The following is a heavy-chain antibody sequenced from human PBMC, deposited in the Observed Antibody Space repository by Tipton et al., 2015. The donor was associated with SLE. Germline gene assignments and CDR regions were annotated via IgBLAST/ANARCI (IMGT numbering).Heavy chain of an antibody. CDR1: GGSITSNSHY. Sequence: LRLSCSVSGGSITSNSHYWVWIRQPPGKGLEWIGSIYHSGSTYYNPSLRSRVSISVDTSKNHFSLKLSSVTAADTAVYYCARGVWSGNWFDPWGQGTLVTVSS. J-gene: IGHJ5*02. CDR3: ARGVWSGNWFDP. D-gene: IGHD1-26*01. CDR2: IYHSGST. V-gene: IGHV4-39*02.